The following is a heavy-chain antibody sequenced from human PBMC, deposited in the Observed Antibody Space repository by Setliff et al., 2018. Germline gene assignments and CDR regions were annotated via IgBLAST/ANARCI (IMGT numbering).Heavy chain of an antibody. J-gene: IGHJ3*02. D-gene: IGHD6-6*01. Sequence: ASVKVSCKASGYTFTSYGISWVRQAPGQGLEWMGWISAYNGNTNYAQKLQGRVTMTTDTSTSTAYMELRSLRSDDTAVYYCARDFPPLYSSSFSDAFDIWGQGTRGT. CDR3: ARDFPPLYSSSFSDAFDI. CDR2: ISAYNGNT. CDR1: GYTFTSYG. V-gene: IGHV1-18*01.